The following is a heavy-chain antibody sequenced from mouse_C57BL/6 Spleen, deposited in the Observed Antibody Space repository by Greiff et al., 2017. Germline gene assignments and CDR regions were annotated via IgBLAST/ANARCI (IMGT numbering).Heavy chain of an antibody. CDR1: GYTFTSYW. CDR3: ARGEDSKAYAMDY. J-gene: IGHJ4*01. D-gene: IGHD2-5*01. Sequence: VQLQQPGTELVKPRASVKLSCKASGYTFTSYWMHWVKQRPGQGLEWIGNINPSNGGTNYNEKFKSKATLTVDKSSSTAYMQLSSLTSEDSAVYYCARGEDSKAYAMDYWGQGTSVTVSS. V-gene: IGHV1-53*01. CDR2: INPSNGGT.